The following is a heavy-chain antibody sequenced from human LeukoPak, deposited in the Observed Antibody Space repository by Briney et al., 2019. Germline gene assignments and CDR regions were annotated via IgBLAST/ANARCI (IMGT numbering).Heavy chain of an antibody. V-gene: IGHV1-46*01. CDR3: ARDGVATISAY. Sequence: ASVKVSCKAPGYTFTSYYMHWVRQAPGQGLEWMGIINPSGGSTSYAQKFQGRVTMTRDTSTSTVYMELSSLRSEDTAVYYCARDGVATISAYWGQGTLVTVSS. CDR2: INPSGGST. CDR1: GYTFTSYY. D-gene: IGHD5-12*01. J-gene: IGHJ4*02.